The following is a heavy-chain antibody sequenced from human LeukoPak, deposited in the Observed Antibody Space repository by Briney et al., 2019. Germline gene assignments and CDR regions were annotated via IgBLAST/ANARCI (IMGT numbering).Heavy chain of an antibody. CDR1: GFTVSSNY. V-gene: IGHV3-66*01. D-gene: IGHD1-26*01. CDR3: ATSWGSYYGDY. Sequence: PGGSLRLSCAASGFTVSSNYMSWVRQAPGMGLEWVSLIYSGGSTYYADSVKGRFTISRDNSKNTLYLQMNNLRAEDTAVYYCATSWGSYYGDYWGQGTLVTVSS. CDR2: IYSGGST. J-gene: IGHJ4*02.